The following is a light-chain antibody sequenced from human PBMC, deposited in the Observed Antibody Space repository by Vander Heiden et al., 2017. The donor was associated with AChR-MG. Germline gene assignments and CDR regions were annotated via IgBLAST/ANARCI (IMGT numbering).Light chain of an antibody. Sequence: EIVMTQSPAPLSVSPGERATLSCRASQSVSRNLAWYQQKPGQAPRLLIYGASTRATGIPARFSGSGSGTEFTLTISSLQSEDFAVYYWQQYNNWPTFGQGTRLEIK. CDR1: QSVSRN. J-gene: IGKJ5*01. CDR2: GAS. V-gene: IGKV3-15*01. CDR3: QQYNNWPT.